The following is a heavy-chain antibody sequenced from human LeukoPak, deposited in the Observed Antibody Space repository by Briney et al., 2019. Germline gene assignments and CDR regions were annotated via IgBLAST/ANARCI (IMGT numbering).Heavy chain of an antibody. Sequence: PSETLSLTCTVSGGSISSYYWSWIRQPAGKGLEWIGRIYTSGSTNYNPSLKSRVTISVDTSKNQFSLKLSSVTAADTAVYYCARAGTKYSSSPMGHDAFDIWGQGTMVTVSS. V-gene: IGHV4-4*07. CDR1: GGSISSYY. D-gene: IGHD6-6*01. CDR3: ARAGTKYSSSPMGHDAFDI. CDR2: IYTSGST. J-gene: IGHJ3*02.